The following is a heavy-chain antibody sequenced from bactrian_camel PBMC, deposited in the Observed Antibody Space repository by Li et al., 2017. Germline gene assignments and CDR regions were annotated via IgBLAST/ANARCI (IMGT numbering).Heavy chain of an antibody. J-gene: IGHJ4*01. V-gene: IGHV3S53*01. CDR1: GFHERHYC. CDR2: ITSDGIT. Sequence: HVQLVESGGGSVQAGGSLSLSCAASGFHERHYCLGWFRQAPLHEREGVASITSDGITNYADSVQGRFSISQDNDKSTLFLQMNDLKPEDTAMYYCAASIIVLQPASRLRRRPYNHWGQGTQVTVS. D-gene: IGHD2*01. CDR3: AASIIVLQPASRLRRRPYNH.